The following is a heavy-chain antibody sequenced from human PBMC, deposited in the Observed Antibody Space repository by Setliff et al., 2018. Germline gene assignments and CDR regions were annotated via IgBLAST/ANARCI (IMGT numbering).Heavy chain of an antibody. Sequence: SETLSLTCTVSGGSISSSSYYWGWIRQPPGKGLEWIGSIYYSGSTYYNPSLKSRVTISVDTSKNQFSLKLSSVTAADTAVYYCASPDSSGYYLVYWGQGTLVTVSS. D-gene: IGHD3-22*01. V-gene: IGHV4-39*01. CDR2: IYYSGST. CDR1: GGSISSSSYY. CDR3: ASPDSSGYYLVY. J-gene: IGHJ4*02.